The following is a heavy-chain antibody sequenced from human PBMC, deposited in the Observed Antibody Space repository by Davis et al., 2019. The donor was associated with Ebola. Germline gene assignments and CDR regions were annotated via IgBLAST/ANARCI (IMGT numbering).Heavy chain of an antibody. J-gene: IGHJ4*02. CDR3: AREEGLVLEWLFADY. Sequence: PGGSLRLSCAASGFTFSSYWMSWVRQAPGKGLEWVANIKQDGSEKYYVDSVKGRFTISRDNAKNSLYLQMNSLRAEDTAVYYCAREEGLVLEWLFADYWGQGTLVTVSS. CDR1: GFTFSSYW. D-gene: IGHD3-3*01. CDR2: IKQDGSEK. V-gene: IGHV3-7*03.